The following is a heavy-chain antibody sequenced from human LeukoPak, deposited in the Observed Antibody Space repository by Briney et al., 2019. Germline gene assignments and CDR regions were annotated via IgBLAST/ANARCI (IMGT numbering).Heavy chain of an antibody. Sequence: GGSLRLSCAASGFTFSSYAMHWVRQAPGKGLEYVSAISSNGGSTYYANSVKGRFTISRDNSKNTLYLQMGSLRAEDMAVYYCARARYYYDHWGQGTLVTVSS. V-gene: IGHV3-64*01. D-gene: IGHD1-14*01. CDR2: ISSNGGST. CDR1: GFTFSSYA. CDR3: ARARYYYDH. J-gene: IGHJ4*02.